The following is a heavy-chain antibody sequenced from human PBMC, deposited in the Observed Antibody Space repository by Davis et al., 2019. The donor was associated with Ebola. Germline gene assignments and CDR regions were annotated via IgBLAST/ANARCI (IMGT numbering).Heavy chain of an antibody. D-gene: IGHD2-2*01. CDR2: INPKSGAT. CDR1: GYTFIYYY. J-gene: IGHJ4*02. Sequence: ASVKVSCKAFGYTFIYYYINWVRQTPGQGLEWMGRINPKSGATTYAQRFQGRVTMTRDTSSGTAYMDLGSLKSDDTAVYYCARGPAANAPFDYWGQGTLVTVSS. CDR3: ARGPAANAPFDY. V-gene: IGHV1-2*02.